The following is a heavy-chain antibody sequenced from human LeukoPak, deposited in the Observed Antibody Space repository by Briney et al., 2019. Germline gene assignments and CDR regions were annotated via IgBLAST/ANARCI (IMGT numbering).Heavy chain of an antibody. Sequence: GGSLRLSCAVTGSTVSNNYMRWVRQAPGKGLEWVSLIYSGGGIYYADSVKGRFTISRDNSKNTLYLQMNSLRAEDTAVYYCARDRHCSGDSRYGAWGKGTLVTVSS. J-gene: IGHJ4*02. V-gene: IGHV3-66*01. D-gene: IGHD2-15*01. CDR2: IYSGGGI. CDR3: ARDRHCSGDSRYGA. CDR1: GSTVSNNY.